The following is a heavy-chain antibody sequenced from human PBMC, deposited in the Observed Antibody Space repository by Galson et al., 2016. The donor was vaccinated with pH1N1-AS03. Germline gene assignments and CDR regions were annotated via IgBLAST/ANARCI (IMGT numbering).Heavy chain of an antibody. D-gene: IGHD2-8*01. Sequence: SVKVSCKASGGAFSLYAINWVRQAHGQGLEWMGGIVPIFGTPSYAQRLQGRVTINADESKNTAYMELRSLTSEDTAVYYWARGPHVMGGRNFYNGMDVWGQGTTVTVSS. V-gene: IGHV1-69*13. J-gene: IGHJ6*02. CDR3: ARGPHVMGGRNFYNGMDV. CDR1: GGAFSLYA. CDR2: IVPIFGTP.